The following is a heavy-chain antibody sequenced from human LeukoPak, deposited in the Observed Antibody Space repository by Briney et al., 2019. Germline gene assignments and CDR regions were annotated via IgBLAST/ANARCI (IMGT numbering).Heavy chain of an antibody. CDR2: MNPNSGNT. CDR3: ARELKAYYYDSSGLRYFDY. CDR1: GYTFTSYD. J-gene: IGHJ4*02. Sequence: ASVKVSCKASGYTFTSYDINWVRQATGQGLEWMGWMNPNSGNTGYAQKLQGRVTMTTDTSTSTAYMELRSLRSDDTAVYYCARELKAYYYDSSGLRYFDYWGQGTLVTVSS. V-gene: IGHV1-8*01. D-gene: IGHD3-22*01.